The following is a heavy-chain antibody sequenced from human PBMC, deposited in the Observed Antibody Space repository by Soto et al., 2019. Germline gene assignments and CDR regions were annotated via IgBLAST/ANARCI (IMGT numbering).Heavy chain of an antibody. V-gene: IGHV4-34*01. D-gene: IGHD3-9*01. Sequence: QVQLQQWGAGLLKPSETLSLTCAVYGGSFSAYYWSWIRQPPGKGLEWIGEINHSGSTNYNPSLNNQVTISVDTSKNQFSLTLSCVTAADTAVYYCARGRGGLVRFAYWGQGTLVTVSS. CDR3: ARGRGGLVRFAY. J-gene: IGHJ4*02. CDR1: GGSFSAYY. CDR2: INHSGST.